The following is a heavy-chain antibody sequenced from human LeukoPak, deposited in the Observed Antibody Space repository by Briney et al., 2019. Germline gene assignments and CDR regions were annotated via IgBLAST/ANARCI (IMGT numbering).Heavy chain of an antibody. J-gene: IGHJ4*02. V-gene: IGHV1-24*01. CDR2: FDPEDGET. D-gene: IGHD4-11*01. Sequence: ASVKVSCKVSGYTLTELSTHWVRQAPGKGLEWMGGFDPEDGETIYAQKFQGRVTMTEDTSTDTAYMELSSLRSEDTAVYYCATPEGFYSNLFDYWGQGTLVTVSS. CDR1: GYTLTELS. CDR3: ATPEGFYSNLFDY.